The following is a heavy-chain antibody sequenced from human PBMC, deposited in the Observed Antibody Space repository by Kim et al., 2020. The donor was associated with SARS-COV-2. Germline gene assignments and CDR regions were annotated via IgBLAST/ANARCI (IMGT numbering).Heavy chain of an antibody. CDR2: IKNKTSGETT. D-gene: IGHD2-21*01. Sequence: GGSLRLSCAASGFTFSNACMNWVRQAPGKGLEWVAGIKNKTSGETTADAAPGKGTISIASDNSKNSLQLQMNSAKTAAMSVYARAPCLRVCGGADS. CDR1: GFTFSNAC. J-gene: IGHJ5*01. V-gene: IGHV3-15*01. CDR3: APCLRVCGGADS.